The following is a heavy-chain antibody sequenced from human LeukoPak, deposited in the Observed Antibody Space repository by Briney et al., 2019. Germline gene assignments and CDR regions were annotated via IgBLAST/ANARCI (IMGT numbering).Heavy chain of an antibody. CDR3: AREGLDY. V-gene: IGHV1-8*01. CDR1: GYTFTNYD. Sequence: GASVKVSCKASGYTFTNYDINWVRRATGQGLEWMGYINPNSGNSAYAQKFQDRVTITTDASISTASMELSGLRSEDTALYYCAREGLDYWGQGTLVTVSS. J-gene: IGHJ4*02. CDR2: INPNSGNS.